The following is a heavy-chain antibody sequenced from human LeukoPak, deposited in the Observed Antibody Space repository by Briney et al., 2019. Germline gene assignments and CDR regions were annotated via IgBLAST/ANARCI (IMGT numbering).Heavy chain of an antibody. Sequence: GASVSVSCKASGGTFSSYAISWVRQAPGQGLEWMGWINPNSGDTNYAQKFQGRVTMTRDTSITTAYMELSRLRSDDTAVYYCARDSYCIGGSCYSPSGFDYWGQRHLV. CDR1: GGTFSSYA. V-gene: IGHV1-2*02. CDR3: ARDSYCIGGSCYSPSGFDY. J-gene: IGHJ4*02. D-gene: IGHD2-15*01. CDR2: INPNSGDT.